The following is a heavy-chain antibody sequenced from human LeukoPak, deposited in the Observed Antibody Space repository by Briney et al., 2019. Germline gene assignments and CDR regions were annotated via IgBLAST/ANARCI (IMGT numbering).Heavy chain of an antibody. CDR1: GFTFSSYS. V-gene: IGHV3-48*04. Sequence: GGSLRLSCAASGFTFSSYSMNWVRQAPGKGLEWVSYISSSSSTIYYADSVKGRFTISRDNAKNSLYLQMNSLRAEDTAVYYCARDREDIVVVPARFDYWGQGTLVTVSS. J-gene: IGHJ4*02. CDR2: ISSSSSTI. D-gene: IGHD2-2*01. CDR3: ARDREDIVVVPARFDY.